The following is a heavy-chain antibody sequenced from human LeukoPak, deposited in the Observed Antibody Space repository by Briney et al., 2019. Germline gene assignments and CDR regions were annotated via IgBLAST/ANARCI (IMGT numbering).Heavy chain of an antibody. Sequence: GGSLRLSCAASGFTFSSYAMSWVRQAPGKGLEWVSAISGSGGGTYYADSVKGRFTISRDNSKNTLYLQMNSLRAEDTAVYYCAKVRDSSGWYYDYWGQGTLVTVSS. V-gene: IGHV3-23*01. J-gene: IGHJ4*02. D-gene: IGHD6-19*01. CDR1: GFTFSSYA. CDR3: AKVRDSSGWYYDY. CDR2: ISGSGGGT.